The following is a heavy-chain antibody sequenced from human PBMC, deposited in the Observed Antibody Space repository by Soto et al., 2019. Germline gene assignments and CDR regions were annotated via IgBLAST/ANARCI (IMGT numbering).Heavy chain of an antibody. V-gene: IGHV4-59*01. J-gene: IGHJ4*02. CDR2: IYYSGST. D-gene: IGHD3-9*01. CDR1: GGSTNGYY. CDR3: ARVGERWQYIDWFYYLDY. Sequence: SEPLSLTCTVSGGSTNGYYWSWIRQPQGKGLEGIGYIYYSGSTKYNPSLRSRVTMSVDTSKNQFSLKLTSVTAADTAVYYCARVGERWQYIDWFYYLDYWGQGTRVTASS.